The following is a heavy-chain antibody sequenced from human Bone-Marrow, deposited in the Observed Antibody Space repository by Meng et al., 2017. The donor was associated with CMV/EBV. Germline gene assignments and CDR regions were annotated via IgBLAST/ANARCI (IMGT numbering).Heavy chain of an antibody. CDR1: GGSISSSSYY. V-gene: IGHV4-39*07. CDR2: IYYSGST. D-gene: IGHD1-7*01. Sequence: QLRGSGPGPVKPSETLSLTCTVSGGSISSSSYYWGWIRQPPGKGLEWIGSIYYSGSTYYNPSLKSRVTISVDTSKNQFSLKLSSVTAADTAVYYCARVSGLELGEVWFDPWGQGTLVTVSS. CDR3: ARVSGLELGEVWFDP. J-gene: IGHJ5*02.